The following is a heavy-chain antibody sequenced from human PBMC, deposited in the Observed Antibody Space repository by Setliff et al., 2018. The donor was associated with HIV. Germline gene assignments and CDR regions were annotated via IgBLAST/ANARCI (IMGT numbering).Heavy chain of an antibody. CDR1: GESFSTYF. V-gene: IGHV4-34*01. CDR3: ATGLIMAPDY. Sequence: SETLSLTCAVYGESFSTYFWNWIRQPPGKGLEWIGQINHSGNTNYNPSLKSRVTISMGASRNQFSLKLRSVTAADTAVYYCATGLIMAPDYWGQGSQVTVSS. D-gene: IGHD2-8*01. CDR2: INHSGNT. J-gene: IGHJ4*02.